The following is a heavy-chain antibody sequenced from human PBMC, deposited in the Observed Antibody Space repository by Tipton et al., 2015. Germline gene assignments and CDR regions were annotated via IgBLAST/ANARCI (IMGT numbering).Heavy chain of an antibody. Sequence: GLVKPSETLSLTCTVSGGSFSDYYWSWIRQPPGKELEWIGSISHSGNTYYNPSLKSRVTMSRDTSKNQFSLKLTSVTAADTAVYYCARIRGRYVMDYWGQGTLVTVSS. CDR1: GGSFSDYY. CDR2: ISHSGNT. V-gene: IGHV4-59*01. CDR3: ARIRGRYVMDY. D-gene: IGHD3-16*01. J-gene: IGHJ4*02.